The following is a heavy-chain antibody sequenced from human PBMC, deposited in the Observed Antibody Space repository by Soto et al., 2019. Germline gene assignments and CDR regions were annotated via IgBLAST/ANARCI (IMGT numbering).Heavy chain of an antibody. Sequence: SQTLSLTCAISGDSVSSNSAAWNWIRQSPSRGLEWLGRTCYRSKWYNDYAVSVKSRITINPDTSKNQFSLQLNSVTPEDTAVYYCARDSKQQLGERSSYSYYGMDVWGQGTTVTVSS. CDR2: TCYRSKWYN. J-gene: IGHJ6*02. CDR3: ARDSKQQLGERSSYSYYGMDV. V-gene: IGHV6-1*01. D-gene: IGHD6-13*01. CDR1: GDSVSSNSAA.